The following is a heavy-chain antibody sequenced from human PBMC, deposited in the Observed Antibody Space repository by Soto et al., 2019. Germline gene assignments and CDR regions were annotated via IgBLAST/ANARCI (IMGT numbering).Heavy chain of an antibody. Sequence: QITLKESGPTLVKPTQTLTLNCTFSGFSLTTRGVGVGWIRQPPGKALECLALIYWDDDKRYSTSLQSRLSITKDTSKNQVVLTITNVDPVDTATYYCAHIPNYYQYDWFDPWGQGTLVSVSS. CDR1: GFSLTTRGVG. D-gene: IGHD3-16*01. V-gene: IGHV2-5*02. CDR3: AHIPNYYQYDWFDP. J-gene: IGHJ5*02. CDR2: IYWDDDK.